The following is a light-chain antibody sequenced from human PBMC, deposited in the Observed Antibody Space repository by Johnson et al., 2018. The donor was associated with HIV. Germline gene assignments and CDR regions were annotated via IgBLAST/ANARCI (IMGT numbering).Light chain of an antibody. CDR3: ETWDSSLSTGYV. V-gene: IGLV1-51*01. CDR1: SSNIGNNS. CDR2: DNN. J-gene: IGLJ1*01. Sequence: QSMLTQPPSVSAAPGQKVTISCSGSSSNIGNNSVSWYQQLPGTAPKLLIYDNNKRPSGIPDRFSGSKSGTSATLGITGLQTGDEAEYYCETWDSSLSTGYVFGTGTKVTDL.